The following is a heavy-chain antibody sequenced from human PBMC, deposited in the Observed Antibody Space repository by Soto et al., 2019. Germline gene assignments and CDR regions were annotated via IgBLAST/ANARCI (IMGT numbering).Heavy chain of an antibody. CDR1: GYTFTGYY. CDR3: ARYLVGIAAPFDY. D-gene: IGHD6-13*01. CDR2: INPNSGGT. Sequence: GASGKVCCKASGYTFTGYYMHWLRQAPGQGLEWMGWINPNSGGTNYAQKFQGWVTMTRDTSISTAYMELSRLRSDDTAVYYCARYLVGIAAPFDYWGHGTLFTVSS. J-gene: IGHJ4*01. V-gene: IGHV1-2*04.